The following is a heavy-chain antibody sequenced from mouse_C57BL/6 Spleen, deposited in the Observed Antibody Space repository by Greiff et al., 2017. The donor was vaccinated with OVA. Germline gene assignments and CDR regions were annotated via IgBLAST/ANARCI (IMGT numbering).Heavy chain of an antibody. J-gene: IGHJ4*01. V-gene: IGHV8-12*01. D-gene: IGHD2-4*01. Sequence: QVTLKVSGPGLLQSSQTLSLTCSFSGFSLSTSGMGVSWISQPSGKGLEGLAHIYWDDDKRYNPSLKSRLTISKETSRNQLFLKITSVDTADTAAYYGARSFYYDYDEGYAMDYWGQGTSVTVSS. CDR1: GFSLSTSGMG. CDR2: IYWDDDK. CDR3: ARSFYYDYDEGYAMDY.